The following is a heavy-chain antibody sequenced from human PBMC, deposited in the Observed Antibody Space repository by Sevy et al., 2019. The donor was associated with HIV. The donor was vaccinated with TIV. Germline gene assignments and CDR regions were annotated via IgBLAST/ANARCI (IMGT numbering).Heavy chain of an antibody. D-gene: IGHD2-21*01. Sequence: SQTLSLTCAISGDSVSSNSAACNWIRQSPSRGLEWLGRTYYRSKWYNDYAVSVKSRITINPDTSKNQFSLQLNSVTPEDTAVYYCARDDRFCGGDCYYYGMDVWGQGTTVTVSS. CDR1: GDSVSSNSAA. CDR3: ARDDRFCGGDCYYYGMDV. CDR2: TYYRSKWYN. J-gene: IGHJ6*02. V-gene: IGHV6-1*01.